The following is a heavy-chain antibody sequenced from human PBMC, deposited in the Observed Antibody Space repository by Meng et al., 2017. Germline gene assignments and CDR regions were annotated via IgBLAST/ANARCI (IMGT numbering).Heavy chain of an antibody. CDR2: IYLDYDR. CDR1: GCSLCTSGLG. V-gene: IGHV2-5*02. D-gene: IGHD3-10*01. CDR3: SHRRDYYGSGNHFDY. Sequence: TSKCPWPTRVCPPTPSPLTSTCSGCSLCTSGLGVGWSRSPPGKALEWLALIYLDYDRRYSPSLKSRRTITKDTSKNQVVLTMTNMDPVDTATEYCSHRRDYYGSGNHFDYWGQGTLVTVSS. J-gene: IGHJ4*02.